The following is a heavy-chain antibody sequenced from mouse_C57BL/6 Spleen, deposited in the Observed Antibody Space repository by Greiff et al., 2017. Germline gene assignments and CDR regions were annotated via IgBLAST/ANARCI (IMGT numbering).Heavy chain of an antibody. CDR3: AREGSRNYFDY. Sequence: VKLMESGPELVKPGASVKLSCKASGYTFTSYDINWVKQRPGQGLEGIGWIYPRDGSTKYNEKFKGKAPLTVDTSSRTAYMELHSQTSEDSAVCFCAREGSRNYFDYWGQGTTLTVSS. CDR2: IYPRDGST. V-gene: IGHV1-85*01. D-gene: IGHD1-1*01. CDR1: GYTFTSYD. J-gene: IGHJ2*01.